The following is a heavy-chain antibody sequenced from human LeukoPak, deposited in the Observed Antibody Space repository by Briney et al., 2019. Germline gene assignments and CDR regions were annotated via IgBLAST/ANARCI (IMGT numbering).Heavy chain of an antibody. Sequence: SQTLSLTCAVSGGSISSGGYSWSWIRQPPGKGLEWIGYIYHSGSTYYNPSLKSRVTISVDTSKNQFSLKLSSVTAADTAVYYCAGLIDSSGYYFKDDYWGQGTLVTVSS. CDR2: IYHSGST. CDR3: AGLIDSSGYYFKDDY. D-gene: IGHD3-22*01. J-gene: IGHJ4*02. V-gene: IGHV4-30-2*05. CDR1: GGSISSGGYS.